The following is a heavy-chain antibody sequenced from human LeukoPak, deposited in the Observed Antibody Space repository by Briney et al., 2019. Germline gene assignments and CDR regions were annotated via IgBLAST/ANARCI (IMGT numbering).Heavy chain of an antibody. J-gene: IGHJ4*02. D-gene: IGHD6-13*01. V-gene: IGHV3-21*01. CDR3: ARAHSSSWYEDY. CDR1: GFTFSTYS. CDR2: ISSGSNYI. Sequence: GGSLRLSCAASGFTFSTYSMNWVRQAPGKGLQWVSSISSGSNYIYYADSVKGRFTISRDNAKNSLYLQMNSLRAEDTAVYYCARAHSSSWYEDYWGQGTLVTVSS.